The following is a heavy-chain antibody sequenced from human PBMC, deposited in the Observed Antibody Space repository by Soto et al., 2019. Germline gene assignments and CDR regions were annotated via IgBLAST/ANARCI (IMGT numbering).Heavy chain of an antibody. V-gene: IGHV4-34*01. Sequence: SETLSLTCAVYGGSFSGYYWSWIRQPPGKGLEWIGEINHSGSTNYNPSLKSRVTISVDTSKNQFSLKLSSVTAAGTAVYYCAREVRYYYGSGLTRGWFDPWGQGTLVTVSS. CDR3: AREVRYYYGSGLTRGWFDP. D-gene: IGHD3-10*01. CDR1: GGSFSGYY. J-gene: IGHJ5*02. CDR2: INHSGST.